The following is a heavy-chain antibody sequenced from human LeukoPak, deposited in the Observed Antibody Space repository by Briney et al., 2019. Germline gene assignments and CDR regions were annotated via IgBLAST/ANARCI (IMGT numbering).Heavy chain of an antibody. CDR2: ISYDGSNK. CDR1: GFTFSSYG. V-gene: IGHV3-30*18. D-gene: IGHD2-15*01. CDR3: AKDFKVVYYYGMDV. Sequence: GGSLRLSCAASGFTFSSYGMHWVRQAPGKGLEWVAVISYDGSNKYYADSVKGRFTISRDNSKNTLYLQMNSLRAEDTAVYYCAKDFKVVYYYGMDVWGQGTTVTVSS. J-gene: IGHJ6*02.